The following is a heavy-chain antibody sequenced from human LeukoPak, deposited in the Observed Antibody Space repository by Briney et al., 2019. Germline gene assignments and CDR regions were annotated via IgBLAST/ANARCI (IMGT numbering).Heavy chain of an antibody. D-gene: IGHD3-10*01. CDR2: INPNSGGT. CDR1: GYTFTGYY. Sequence: ASVKVPCKASGYTFTGYYMHWVRQAPGQGLEWMGWINPNSGGTNYAQKFQGRVTMTRDTSISTAYMELSRLRSDDTAVYYCARTTFYGSGSSTFFDYWGQGTLVTVSS. J-gene: IGHJ4*02. V-gene: IGHV1-2*02. CDR3: ARTTFYGSGSSTFFDY.